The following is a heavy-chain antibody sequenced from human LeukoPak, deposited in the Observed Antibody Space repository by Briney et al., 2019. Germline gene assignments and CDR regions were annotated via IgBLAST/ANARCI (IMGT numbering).Heavy chain of an antibody. CDR1: GYTFTGYY. J-gene: IGHJ5*02. Sequence: ASVKVSCKASGYTFTGYYMHWVRQAPGQGLEWMGWINPNSGGTNYAQKFQGRVTMTRDTSINTAYMELSSLRSDDTAVYYCARDLRGDLDWFDPWGQGTLVTVSS. V-gene: IGHV1-2*02. CDR3: ARDLRGDLDWFDP. CDR2: INPNSGGT.